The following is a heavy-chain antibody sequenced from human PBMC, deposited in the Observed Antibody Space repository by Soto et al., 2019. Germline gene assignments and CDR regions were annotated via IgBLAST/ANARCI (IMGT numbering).Heavy chain of an antibody. CDR1: GGSISSSSYY. CDR2: IYYSGST. D-gene: IGHD3-16*01. Sequence: SETLSLTCTVSGGSISSSSYYWGWIRQPPGKGLEWIGSIYYSGSTYYNPSLKSRVTISVDTSKNQFSLKLSSVTAADTAVYYCARSDLGNWFDPWGQGTLVTVSS. CDR3: ARSDLGNWFDP. J-gene: IGHJ5*02. V-gene: IGHV4-39*01.